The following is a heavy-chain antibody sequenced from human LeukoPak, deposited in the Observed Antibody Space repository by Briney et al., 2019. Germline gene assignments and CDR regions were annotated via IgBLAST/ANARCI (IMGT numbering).Heavy chain of an antibody. J-gene: IGHJ2*01. D-gene: IGHD6-19*01. Sequence: SETLSLTCTVSGGSISSYYWSWIRQPPGKGLEWIGYIYYGGSTNYNPSLKSRVTISVDTSKNQFSLKLSSMTAADTAVYYCARFMVAGTSWYFDLWGRGTLVTVSS. V-gene: IGHV4-59*08. CDR2: IYYGGST. CDR1: GGSISSYY. CDR3: ARFMVAGTSWYFDL.